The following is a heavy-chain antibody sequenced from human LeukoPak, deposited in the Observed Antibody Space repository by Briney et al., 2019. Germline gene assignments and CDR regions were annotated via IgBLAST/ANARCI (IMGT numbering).Heavy chain of an antibody. J-gene: IGHJ4*02. Sequence: SETLSLTCTVSGYSISSGYYWGWIRQPPGKGLEWIGSIYHSGSTYYNPSLKSRVTISVDTSKNQFSLKLSSVTAADTAVYYCARDWLYCSGGGCYSPTLDYWGQGTLVTVSS. V-gene: IGHV4-38-2*02. CDR2: IYHSGST. D-gene: IGHD2-15*01. CDR1: GYSISSGYY. CDR3: ARDWLYCSGGGCYSPTLDY.